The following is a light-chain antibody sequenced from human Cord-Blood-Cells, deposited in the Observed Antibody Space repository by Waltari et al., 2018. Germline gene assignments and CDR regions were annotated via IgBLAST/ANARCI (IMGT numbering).Light chain of an antibody. Sequence: SALTQPPPASGSPGQSVTISCPGTSRDVGGYNYVSWYQQHPGKAPKLMIYEVRQRPSGVPDRFSGSKSGNTASLTVSGLQAEDEADYYCSSYAGSNNWVFGGGTKLTVL. CDR1: SRDVGGYNY. J-gene: IGLJ3*02. V-gene: IGLV2-8*01. CDR2: EVR. CDR3: SSYAGSNNWV.